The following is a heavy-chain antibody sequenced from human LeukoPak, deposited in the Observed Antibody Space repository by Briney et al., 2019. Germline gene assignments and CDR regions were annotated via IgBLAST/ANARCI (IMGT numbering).Heavy chain of an antibody. J-gene: IGHJ4*02. CDR1: GFTFSTYS. D-gene: IGHD1-7*01. Sequence: PGGSLRLSCAASGFTFSTYSMNWVRQAPGKGLEWVSYITSSSETIYYADSVKGRFTTSRDNARNSLYLQMNSLRAEDTAVYYFTRDQHDWNYEGLDYWGQGTLVSVLS. CDR3: TRDQHDWNYEGLDY. CDR2: ITSSSETI. V-gene: IGHV3-48*01.